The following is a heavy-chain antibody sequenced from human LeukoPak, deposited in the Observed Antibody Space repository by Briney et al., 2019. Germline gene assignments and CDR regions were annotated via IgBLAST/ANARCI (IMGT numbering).Heavy chain of an antibody. CDR1: GFTFSSYE. V-gene: IGHV3-48*03. Sequence: GGSLRLSCAASGFTFSSYEMNWVRQAPGKGLEWVSYISSSGSTIYYADSVKGRFTISRDNAKNSLYLQMNSLRAEDTAIYYCAKVLPPWYSSRDDNYYMDVWGKGTTVTVSS. J-gene: IGHJ6*03. CDR3: AKVLPPWYSSRDDNYYMDV. CDR2: ISSSGSTI. D-gene: IGHD6-13*01.